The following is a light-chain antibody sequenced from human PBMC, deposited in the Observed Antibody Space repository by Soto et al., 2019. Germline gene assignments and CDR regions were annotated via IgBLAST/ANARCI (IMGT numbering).Light chain of an antibody. V-gene: IGKV3-15*01. CDR3: QQYHIWPSWT. Sequence: IVLTQSPATLSVSLGDSATRSCRAGQSVSLSLAWYQMRPGHPPRLLIYGASTRATDIPARFRGTGSGIDFTLTISSLQSEDFAVYFCQQYHIWPSWTFGQGTKVDI. J-gene: IGKJ1*01. CDR1: QSVSLS. CDR2: GAS.